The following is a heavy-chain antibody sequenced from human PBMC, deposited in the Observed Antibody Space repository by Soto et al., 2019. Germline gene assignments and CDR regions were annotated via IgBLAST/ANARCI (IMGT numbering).Heavy chain of an antibody. Sequence: ASVKVSCKASGYTFTGYYMHWVRQAPGQGLEWMGWINPNSGGTNYAQKFQGWVTMTRDTSISTAYMELSRLRSDDTAVYYCARVGYYYDSSRYYQDWGQGTLVTVSS. D-gene: IGHD3-22*01. CDR2: INPNSGGT. CDR1: GYTFTGYY. V-gene: IGHV1-2*04. J-gene: IGHJ4*02. CDR3: ARVGYYYDSSRYYQD.